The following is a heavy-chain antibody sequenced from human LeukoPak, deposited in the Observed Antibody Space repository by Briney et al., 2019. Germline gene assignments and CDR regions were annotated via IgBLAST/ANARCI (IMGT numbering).Heavy chain of an antibody. J-gene: IGHJ4*02. Sequence: GGSLRLSCAASGFTFDDYAMHWVRQAPGKGLEWVAVISYDGSNKYYADSVKGRFTISRDDSKNTLYLQMNSLRAEDTAVYYCARDLYKSTGPCWGQGTLVTVSS. CDR3: ARDLYKSTGPC. V-gene: IGHV3-30*04. CDR1: GFTFDDYA. D-gene: IGHD1-14*01. CDR2: ISYDGSNK.